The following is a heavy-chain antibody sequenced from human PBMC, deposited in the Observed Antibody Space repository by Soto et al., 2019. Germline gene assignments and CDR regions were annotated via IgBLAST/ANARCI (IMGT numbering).Heavy chain of an antibody. V-gene: IGHV4-39*01. J-gene: IGHJ4*02. CDR1: GDSMRGYHFY. CDR2: AYFSGGNT. Sequence: PSETLSLTCSVSGDSMRGYHFYWGWIRQAPGKGLEWIGSAYFSGGNTYYGPSLKSRVSISVDTSKNEFSLRLTSLTAADTAVYFCAYGSSSAWIDYWGQGTLVTVSS. D-gene: IGHD6-25*01. CDR3: AYGSSSAWIDY.